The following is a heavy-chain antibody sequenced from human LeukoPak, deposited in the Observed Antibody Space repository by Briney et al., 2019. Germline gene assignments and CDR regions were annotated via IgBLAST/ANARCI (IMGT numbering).Heavy chain of an antibody. CDR2: FDPEDGET. Sequence: ASVKVSCKVSGYTLTELSMHWVRQAPGKGLEWMGGFDPEDGETIYAQKFQGRVTMTEDTSTDTAYMELSSLRSDDTAVYYCARAGFRRETGTTDYWGQGTLVTVSS. CDR3: ARAGFRRETGTTDY. CDR1: GYTLTELS. D-gene: IGHD1-7*01. V-gene: IGHV1-24*01. J-gene: IGHJ4*02.